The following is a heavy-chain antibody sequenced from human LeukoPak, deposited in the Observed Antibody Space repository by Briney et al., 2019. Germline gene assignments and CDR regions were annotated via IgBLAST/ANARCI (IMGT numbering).Heavy chain of an antibody. CDR1: RFTFSNYW. J-gene: IGHJ4*02. V-gene: IGHV3-7*01. D-gene: IGHD1-26*01. Sequence: GGSLRLSCAASRFTFSNYWMSWVRQAPGKGLEWVANIKQDGSEKYYVDSVKGRFTISRDNAKNSMYLQMNSLRAEDTAVYYCARDRGSTEFDYWGQGTLVTVSS. CDR2: IKQDGSEK. CDR3: ARDRGSTEFDY.